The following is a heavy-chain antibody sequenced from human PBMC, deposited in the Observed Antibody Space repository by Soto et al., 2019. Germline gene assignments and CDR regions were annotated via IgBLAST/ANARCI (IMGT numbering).Heavy chain of an antibody. V-gene: IGHV4-59*01. CDR2: IYYSGST. Sequence: QVQLQESGPGLVKPSETLSLTCTVSGGSISSYYWSWIRQPPGKGLEWIGYIYYSGSTNYNPSLKSRVTISVDTSKNQFSLKLSSVTAADTAVYYCVRAWAYCGGDCYGSPFDYWGQGTLVTVSS. D-gene: IGHD2-21*02. J-gene: IGHJ4*02. CDR1: GGSISSYY. CDR3: VRAWAYCGGDCYGSPFDY.